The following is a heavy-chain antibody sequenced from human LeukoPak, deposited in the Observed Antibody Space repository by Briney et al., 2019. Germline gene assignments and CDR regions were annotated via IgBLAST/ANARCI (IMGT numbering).Heavy chain of an antibody. J-gene: IGHJ4*02. CDR2: IYYSGST. CDR1: GGSISSGGYY. D-gene: IGHD3-22*01. V-gene: IGHV4-31*03. CDR3: ARYYYDSSGYYFDY. Sequence: PSQTLSLTCTVSGGSISSGGYYWSWIRQHPGKGLEWIGYIYYSGSTYYNPSLKSRVTISVDTSKNQFSLKLSSMTAADTAVYYCARYYYDSSGYYFDYWGQGTLVTVSS.